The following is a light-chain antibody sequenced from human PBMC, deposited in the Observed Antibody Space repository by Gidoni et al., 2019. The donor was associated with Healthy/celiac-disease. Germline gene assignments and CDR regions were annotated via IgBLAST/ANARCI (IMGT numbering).Light chain of an antibody. CDR3: QSYDSSLRGKV. V-gene: IGLV1-40*01. CDR1: SSNIGAGYD. Sequence: QSVLTQPPSVSGAPGQRVTISCTGSSSNIGAGYDVHWYQQLPVTAPKLLIYGNSNRPSGVPDRFSGSKSGTSASLAITGLQAEDEADYYCQSYDSSLRGKVFGGGTKLTVL. J-gene: IGLJ2*01. CDR2: GNS.